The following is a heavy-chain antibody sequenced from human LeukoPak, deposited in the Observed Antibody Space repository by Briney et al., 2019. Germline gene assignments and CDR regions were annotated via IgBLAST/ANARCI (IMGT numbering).Heavy chain of an antibody. J-gene: IGHJ4*02. CDR3: ATDGRSTVGGY. V-gene: IGHV3-48*03. Sequence: GGSLTLSCGTSGFTFSSYEMNWVRQAPGKGREWISVIGCSGDNTYYEDSVKGRFTISRDNAKNSLYLQMNSLRAEDTAVYFCATDGRSTVGGYWGQGTLVTVSS. D-gene: IGHD4-23*01. CDR2: IGCSGDNT. CDR1: GFTFSSYE.